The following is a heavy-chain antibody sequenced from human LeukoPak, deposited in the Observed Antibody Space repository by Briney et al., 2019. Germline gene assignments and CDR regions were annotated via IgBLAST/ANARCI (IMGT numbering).Heavy chain of an antibody. Sequence: SVTVSCKASGGTFSSYAISWVRQAPGQGLEWMGRIIPILGIANYAQKFQGRVTITADKSTSTAYMELSSLRSEDTAVYYCARDYVLRFLESYNGMDVWGQGTTVTVSS. CDR2: IIPILGIA. V-gene: IGHV1-69*04. CDR3: ARDYVLRFLESYNGMDV. D-gene: IGHD3-3*01. J-gene: IGHJ6*02. CDR1: GGTFSSYA.